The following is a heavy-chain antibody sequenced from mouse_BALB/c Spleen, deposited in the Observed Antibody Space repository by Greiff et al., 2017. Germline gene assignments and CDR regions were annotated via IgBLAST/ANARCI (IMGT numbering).Heavy chain of an antibody. D-gene: IGHD1-1*01. CDR1: GFTFSNYW. V-gene: IGHV6-6*02. CDR2: IRLKSNNYAT. CDR3: TPHYYGSSPAWFAY. Sequence: DVMLVESGGGLVQPGGSMKLSCVASGFTFSNYWMNWVRQSPEKGLEWVAEIRLKSNNYATHYAESVKGRFTISRDDSKSSVYLQMNNLRAEDTGIYYCTPHYYGSSPAWFAYWGQGTLVTVSA. J-gene: IGHJ3*01.